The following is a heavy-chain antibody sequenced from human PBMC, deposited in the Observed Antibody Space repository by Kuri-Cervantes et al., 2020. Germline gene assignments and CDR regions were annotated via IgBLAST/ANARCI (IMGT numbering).Heavy chain of an antibody. CDR1: GGSISSYY. V-gene: IGHV4-59*12. CDR3: AREKTTVTTSRGYFDL. Sequence: SETLSLTCTVSGGSISSYYWSWIRQPPGKGLEWIGYIYYSGSTNYNPSLKSRVTISVDTSKNQFSLKLSSVTAADTAVYYCAREKTTVTTSRGYFDLWGRGTLVTVSS. J-gene: IGHJ2*01. CDR2: IYYSGST. D-gene: IGHD4-17*01.